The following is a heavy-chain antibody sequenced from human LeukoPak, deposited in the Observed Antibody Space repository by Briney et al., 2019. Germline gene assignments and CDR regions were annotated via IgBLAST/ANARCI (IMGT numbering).Heavy chain of an antibody. CDR2: IYYSGST. CDR3: ARVGDYDISYYFDY. J-gene: IGHJ4*02. V-gene: IGHV4-39*01. CDR1: GGSISSSSYY. Sequence: SETLSLTCTVSGGSISSSSYYWGWIRQPPGKGLEWIGSIYYSGSTYYNPSLKSRVTISVDTSKNQFSLKLSSVTAADTAVYYCARVGDYDISYYFDYWGQGTLVTVSS. D-gene: IGHD3-9*01.